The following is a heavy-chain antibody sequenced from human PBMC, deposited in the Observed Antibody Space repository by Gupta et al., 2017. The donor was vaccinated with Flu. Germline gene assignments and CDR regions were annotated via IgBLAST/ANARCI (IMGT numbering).Heavy chain of an antibody. D-gene: IGHD2-21*01. Sequence: PGQGLEWMGCINPKNGGTNYAQKFQGRVTMTRETSVNTVYMALTSLKSDDTAVYYCAKVKEASSPTFRFYFDYWGQGSLVTVSS. CDR2: INPKNGGT. CDR3: AKVKEASSPTFRFYFDY. V-gene: IGHV1-2*02. J-gene: IGHJ4*02.